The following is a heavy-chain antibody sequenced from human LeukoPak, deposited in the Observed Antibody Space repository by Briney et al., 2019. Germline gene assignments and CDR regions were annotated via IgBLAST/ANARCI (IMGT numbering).Heavy chain of an antibody. D-gene: IGHD2-2*01. CDR2: IYTSGST. CDR1: GGSISSGSYY. V-gene: IGHV4-61*02. Sequence: SQTLSLTCTVSGGSISSGSYYWSWIRQPAGKGLEWIGRIYTSGSTNYNPSLKSRVTISVDTSKNQFSLKLSSVTAADTAVYHCARDGSKFHTSCCSWFDPWGQGTLVTVSS. CDR3: ARDGSKFHTSCCSWFDP. J-gene: IGHJ5*02.